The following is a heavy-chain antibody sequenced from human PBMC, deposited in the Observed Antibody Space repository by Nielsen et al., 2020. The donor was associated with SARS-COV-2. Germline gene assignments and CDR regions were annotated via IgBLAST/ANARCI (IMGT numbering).Heavy chain of an antibody. CDR3: AREMSVQRWSYYYYDMDV. V-gene: IGHV4-61*02. CDR1: GGSISSGTYY. D-gene: IGHD5-18*01. CDR2: IYTSGST. Sequence: SETLSLTCTVSGGSISSGTYYWSWIRQPAGKGLEWIGRIYTSGSTTYNPSLKSRVTISVDTSKSQFSLKLSSVTAADTAVYYCAREMSVQRWSYYYYDMDVWGQGTTVTVSS. J-gene: IGHJ6*02.